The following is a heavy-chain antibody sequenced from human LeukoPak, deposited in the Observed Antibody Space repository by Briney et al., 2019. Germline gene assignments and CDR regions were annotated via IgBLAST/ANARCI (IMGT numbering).Heavy chain of an antibody. D-gene: IGHD4-23*01. J-gene: IGHJ3*02. CDR2: IYHSGST. CDR1: GGSISSYY. CDR3: ARRETTVVNGDAFDI. Sequence: SETLSLTCTVSGGSISSYYWSWIRQPPGKGLEWIGYIYHSGSTYYNPSLKSRVTISVDRSKNQFSLKLSSVTAADTAVYYCARRETTVVNGDAFDIWGQGTMVTVSS. V-gene: IGHV4-59*12.